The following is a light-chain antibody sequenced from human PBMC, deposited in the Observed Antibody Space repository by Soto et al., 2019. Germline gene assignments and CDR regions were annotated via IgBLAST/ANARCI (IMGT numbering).Light chain of an antibody. CDR3: AAWDDSLSVL. V-gene: IGLV1-47*01. CDR1: SSNIGSNY. J-gene: IGLJ2*01. CDR2: RNY. Sequence: QPVLTQPPSASGTPGQRVTISCSGSSSNIGSNYVYWYQQLPGTAPKLLIYRNYQRPSGVPDRFSGSKSGTSASLAISGLRSEDEADYYCAAWDDSLSVLFGGGTKVTVL.